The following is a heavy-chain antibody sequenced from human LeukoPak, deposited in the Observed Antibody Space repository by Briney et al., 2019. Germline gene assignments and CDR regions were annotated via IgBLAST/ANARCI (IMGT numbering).Heavy chain of an antibody. D-gene: IGHD3-22*01. CDR3: AKAGSGYYFPFDY. CDR1: GFTFSSYA. V-gene: IGHV3-23*01. J-gene: IGHJ4*02. CDR2: ISGSGGST. Sequence: PGGSLRLSCAASGFTFSSYAMSWVRQDPGKGLEWVSGISGSGGSTFYADSVKGRFTISRDNSKNTLYLQMNSLRAEDTAVYYCAKAGSGYYFPFDYWGQGTLVPVSS.